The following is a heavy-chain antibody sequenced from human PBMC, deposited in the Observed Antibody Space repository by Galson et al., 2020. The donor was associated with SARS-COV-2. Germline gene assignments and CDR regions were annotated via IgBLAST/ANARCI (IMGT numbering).Heavy chain of an antibody. V-gene: IGHV4-61*01. CDR2: MYDSENT. CDR3: ARAQDPIVVGVPVAEYGFDI. D-gene: IGHD2-15*01. J-gene: IGHJ3*02. Sequence: PSETLSLTCTVSGASVSRGTFYWSWIRQPPGKGLEWIGYMYDSENTKFSPSLKSRVTMSIDSPKNQLSLKLTSVTAADTAVYYCARAQDPIVVGVPVAEYGFDIWGQGKMVTISS. CDR1: GASVSRGTFY.